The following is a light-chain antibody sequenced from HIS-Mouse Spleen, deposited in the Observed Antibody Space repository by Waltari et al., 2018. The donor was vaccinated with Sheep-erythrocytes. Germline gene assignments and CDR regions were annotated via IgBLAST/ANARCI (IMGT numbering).Light chain of an antibody. CDR1: SSDVGRYNL. CDR2: EGS. CDR3: CSYAGSSTYVV. V-gene: IGLV2-23*01. Sequence: QSALTQPASVSGSPGQSITISCTGTSSDVGRYNLVSWYQQHPGKAPKLMIYEGSKRPSGVSNRFSGSESGNTASLTISGLQAEDEADYYCCSYAGSSTYVVFGGGTKLTVL. J-gene: IGLJ2*01.